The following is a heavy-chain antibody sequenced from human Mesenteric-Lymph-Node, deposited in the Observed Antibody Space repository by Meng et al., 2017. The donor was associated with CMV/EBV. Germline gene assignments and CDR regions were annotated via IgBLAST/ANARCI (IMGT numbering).Heavy chain of an antibody. Sequence: ASVKVSCKASGYTFTSYDINWVRQATGQGLEWMGWMNPNSGNTGYAQKFQGRVTMTTDTSTSTAYMELRSLRSDDTAVYYCARDKDYDILTGYYRRRKFDAFDIWGQGTMVTVSS. CDR2: MNPNSGNT. V-gene: IGHV1-8*01. J-gene: IGHJ3*02. CDR3: ARDKDYDILTGYYRRRKFDAFDI. D-gene: IGHD3-9*01. CDR1: GYTFTSYD.